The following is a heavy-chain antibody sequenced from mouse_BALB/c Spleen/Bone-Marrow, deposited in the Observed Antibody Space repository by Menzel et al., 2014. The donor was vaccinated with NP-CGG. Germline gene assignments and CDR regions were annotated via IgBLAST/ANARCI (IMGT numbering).Heavy chain of an antibody. CDR2: ISSGSSTI. V-gene: IGHV5-17*02. D-gene: IGHD2-3*01. CDR3: ARDRYYGYAMDY. J-gene: IGHJ4*01. Sequence: EVQGVESGGGLVQPGGSRKLSCAASGFTFSSFGMHWVRQAPEKGLEWVAYISSGSSTIYYADTVKGRFTISRDNAKNTLYLQMSSLKSEDTAMYYCARDRYYGYAMDYWGQGTSVTVSS. CDR1: GFTFSSFG.